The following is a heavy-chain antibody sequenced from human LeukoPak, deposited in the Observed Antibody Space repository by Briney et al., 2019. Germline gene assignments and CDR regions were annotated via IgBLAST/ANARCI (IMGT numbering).Heavy chain of an antibody. D-gene: IGHD3-3*01. V-gene: IGHV3-21*01. CDR1: GFTFSSYS. Sequence: GGSLRLSCGASGFTFSSYSMNWVRQAPGKGLEWVSSISSSSSYIYYADSVKGRFTISRDNAKNSLYLQMNSLRAEDTAVYYCARGAYYDFWSGERDAFDIWGQGTMVTVSS. CDR2: ISSSSSYI. CDR3: ARGAYYDFWSGERDAFDI. J-gene: IGHJ3*02.